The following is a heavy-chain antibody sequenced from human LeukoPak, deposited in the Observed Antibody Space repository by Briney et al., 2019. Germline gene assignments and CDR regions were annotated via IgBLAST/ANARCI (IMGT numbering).Heavy chain of an antibody. CDR2: ICWNRGSI. D-gene: IGHD3-10*01. J-gene: IGHJ4*02. V-gene: IGHV3-9*01. Sequence: GGSLRLSCAASGFTFDDYAMHWVRQAPGKGLEWVSGICWNRGSIGYADSVKGRFTISRDNAKNSLYLQMNSLRAEDTALYYCAKDGRSYGSGSYYFDYWGQGTLVTVSS. CDR1: GFTFDDYA. CDR3: AKDGRSYGSGSYYFDY.